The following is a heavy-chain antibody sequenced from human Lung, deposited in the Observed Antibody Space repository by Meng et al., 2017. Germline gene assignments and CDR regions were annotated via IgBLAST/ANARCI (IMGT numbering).Heavy chain of an antibody. CDR1: GFSFRSYG. Sequence: QGQLVESGGGVVQPGKSLRVSCEASGFSFRSYGMHWVRQAPGKGLEWVAVIWNDGSNQYYADSVKGRFSISRDNSKNTLFLQMNSLRAEDTAMYFCARDERATQFEYWGQGTLVTASS. CDR2: IWNDGSNQ. CDR3: ARDERATQFEY. J-gene: IGHJ4*02. V-gene: IGHV3-33*01.